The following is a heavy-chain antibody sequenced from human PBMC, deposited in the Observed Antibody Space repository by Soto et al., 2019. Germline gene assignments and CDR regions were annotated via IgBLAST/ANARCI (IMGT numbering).Heavy chain of an antibody. J-gene: IGHJ1*01. V-gene: IGHV1-46*03. CDR2: INPSGGRT. CDR3: VRESGSLVLPPTRRSTQY. D-gene: IGHD1-26*01. Sequence: ASVKVSCKASGYTFTSYHMHWVRQAPGQGLEWLGVINPSGGRTNYAQKFQGRVTMTRDTSTNTDYMELSSARSDDTAMYYCVRESGSLVLPPTRRSTQYRGQGTLGTGSS. CDR1: GYTFTSYH.